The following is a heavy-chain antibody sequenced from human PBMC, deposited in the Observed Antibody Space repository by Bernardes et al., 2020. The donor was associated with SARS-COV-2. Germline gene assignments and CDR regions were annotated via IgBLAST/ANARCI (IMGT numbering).Heavy chain of an antibody. V-gene: IGHV3-20*04. CDR2: INRNGAKT. J-gene: IGHJ5*02. CDR1: GFTFNDYG. Sequence: VETLFLSRAGSGFTFNDYGMSWVRQAPGKGLEWVSGINRNGAKTGYADSVKGRFTIFRDNAKSSLYLQMDSVKIEDTGIYYCARQSSEPEGFDPWGQGTLVTVSS. CDR3: ARQSSEPEGFDP.